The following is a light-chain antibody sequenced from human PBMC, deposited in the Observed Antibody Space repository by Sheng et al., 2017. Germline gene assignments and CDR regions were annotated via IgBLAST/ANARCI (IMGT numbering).Light chain of an antibody. CDR2: AAS. Sequence: DIQMTQSPSSLSASVGDRVTITCRASQGISNYLAWYQQKPGKVPKLLIYAASALQSGVPSRFSGSGSGTDFYSHHSAASQPRRNVVNLNYCQNVITSALPTSTFG. J-gene: IGKJ3*01. CDR1: QGISNY. V-gene: IGKV1-27*01. CDR3: QNVITSALPTST.